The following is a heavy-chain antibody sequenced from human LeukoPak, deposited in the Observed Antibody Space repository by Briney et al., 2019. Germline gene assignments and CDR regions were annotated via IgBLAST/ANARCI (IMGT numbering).Heavy chain of an antibody. CDR3: ATQVVVTATVDY. V-gene: IGHV3-23*01. J-gene: IGHJ4*02. CDR1: GFPFSSYA. CDR2: ISDYGDTT. D-gene: IGHD2-21*02. Sequence: PGGSLRLSCAASGFPFSSYAMSWVRQAPGKGLEWVSVISDYGDTTYYADSVRGRFTISRDNSKNTLYLQMNSLRAEDTAVYYRATQVVVTATVDYWGQGILVTVSS.